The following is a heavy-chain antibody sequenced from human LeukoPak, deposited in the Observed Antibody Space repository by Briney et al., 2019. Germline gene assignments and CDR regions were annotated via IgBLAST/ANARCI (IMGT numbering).Heavy chain of an antibody. CDR2: IYHSGST. CDR1: GGSISSGGYS. V-gene: IGHV4-30-2*01. D-gene: IGHD3-9*01. Sequence: SETLSLTCAVSGGSISSGGYSWSWIRQPPGKGLEWIGYIYHSGSTSYNPSLKSRVTISVDTSKNQFSLKLSSVTAADTAVYYCARWLSYYDILTGYFRWFDPWGQGTLVTVSS. J-gene: IGHJ5*02. CDR3: ARWLSYYDILTGYFRWFDP.